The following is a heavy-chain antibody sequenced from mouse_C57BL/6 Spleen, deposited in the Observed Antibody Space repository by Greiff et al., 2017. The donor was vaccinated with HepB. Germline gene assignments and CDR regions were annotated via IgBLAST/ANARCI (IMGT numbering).Heavy chain of an antibody. CDR1: GYTFTSYW. CDR3: ARIKKIVATYFDY. J-gene: IGHJ2*01. Sequence: VQLQQSGAELVKAGASVKMSCKASGYTFTSYWMHWVKQRLGQGLEWFAETNPTNGRTYYNEKFKSKAILTVDKSSSTAYMLLRVPTFEDSAVYYCARIKKIVATYFDYRGQGTTLTVSS. V-gene: IGHV1S81*02. D-gene: IGHD1-1*01. CDR2: TNPTNGRT.